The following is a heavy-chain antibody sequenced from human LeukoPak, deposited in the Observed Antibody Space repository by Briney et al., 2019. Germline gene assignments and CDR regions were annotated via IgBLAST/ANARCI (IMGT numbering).Heavy chain of an antibody. V-gene: IGHV4-59*12. D-gene: IGHD3-3*01. Sequence: SETLSLTCTVSGGSISSYYWSWIRQPPGKGLEWIGYIYYSGSTNYNPSLKSRVTISVDTSKNQFSLKLSSVTAADTAVYYCARGRRTYYDFWSGPGPWGQGTLVTVSS. J-gene: IGHJ5*02. CDR3: ARGRRTYYDFWSGPGP. CDR1: GGSISSYY. CDR2: IYYSGST.